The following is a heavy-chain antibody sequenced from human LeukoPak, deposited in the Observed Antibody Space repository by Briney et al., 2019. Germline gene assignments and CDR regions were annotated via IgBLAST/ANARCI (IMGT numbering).Heavy chain of an antibody. CDR3: AKRLLRLGELSPNNSDY. J-gene: IGHJ4*02. V-gene: IGHV3-23*01. Sequence: GGSLRLSCAASGFTFSSYAMSWVRQAPGKGLEWVSAISGSGGSTYYADSVKGRFTISRDNSKNTLYLQMNSLRAEDTAVYYCAKRLLRLGELSPNNSDYWGQGTLVTVSS. D-gene: IGHD3-16*02. CDR1: GFTFSSYA. CDR2: ISGSGGST.